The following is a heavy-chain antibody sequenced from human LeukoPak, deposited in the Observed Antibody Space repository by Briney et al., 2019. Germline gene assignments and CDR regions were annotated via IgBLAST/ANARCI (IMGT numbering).Heavy chain of an antibody. D-gene: IGHD2-2*01. J-gene: IGHJ4*02. CDR1: GFTFSSYA. Sequence: GGSLRLSCAASGFTFSSYAMSWVRQAPGKGLEWVSAISGSGGSTDYADSVRGRFTIYRDDSKDTLYLQMNSLGAADTAVYYCAKDGGGYCNNSSCWGQGTLVTVSS. CDR3: AKDGGGYCNNSSC. V-gene: IGHV3-23*01. CDR2: ISGSGGST.